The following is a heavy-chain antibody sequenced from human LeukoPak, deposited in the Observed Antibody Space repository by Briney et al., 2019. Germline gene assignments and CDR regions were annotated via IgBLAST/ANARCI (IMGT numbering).Heavy chain of an antibody. CDR3: ARVRLSSSWGTDDC. Sequence: GGSLRLSCAPYGFTFSTYWMTWVRHVPGKGLEWVANIKEDGREKYYVDSVRGRFTISRDNAKNSLYLHMNSLRAEDTAVYYCARVRLSSSWGTDDCWGQGTLVTVSS. J-gene: IGHJ4*02. V-gene: IGHV3-7*01. CDR2: IKEDGREK. CDR1: GFTFSTYW. D-gene: IGHD6-13*01.